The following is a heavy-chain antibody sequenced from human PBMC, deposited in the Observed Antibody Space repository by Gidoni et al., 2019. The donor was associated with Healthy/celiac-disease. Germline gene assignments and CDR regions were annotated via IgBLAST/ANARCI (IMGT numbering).Heavy chain of an antibody. J-gene: IGHJ4*02. Sequence: EVQLLESGGGLVQLGGSLRCSCAASGLTFRSYAMSRVRQAPGKGLEWVSAISGSGGSTYYADSVKGRFTISRDNSKNTLYLQMNSLRAEDTAVYYCAKDRQYYDFWSAHFDYWGQGTLVTVSS. CDR1: GLTFRSYA. V-gene: IGHV3-23*01. D-gene: IGHD3-3*01. CDR3: AKDRQYYDFWSAHFDY. CDR2: ISGSGGST.